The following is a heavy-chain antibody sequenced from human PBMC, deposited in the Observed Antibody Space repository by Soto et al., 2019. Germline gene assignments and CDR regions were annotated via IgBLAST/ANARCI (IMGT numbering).Heavy chain of an antibody. D-gene: IGHD6-19*01. CDR3: VRFGSGRNY. V-gene: IGHV4-34*01. CDR2: INHSGST. J-gene: IGHJ4*02. Sequence: SETLSLTCAVYGVSFSGYYWSWIRQPPGKGLEWIGEINHSGSTNYNPSLKSRVTISVDTSKNQFSLKLSSVTAADTAVYYCVRFGSGRNYWGQGTLVTVSS. CDR1: GVSFSGYY.